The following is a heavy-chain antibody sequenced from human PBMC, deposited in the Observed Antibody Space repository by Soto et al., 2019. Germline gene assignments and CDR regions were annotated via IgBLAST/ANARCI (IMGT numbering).Heavy chain of an antibody. CDR3: ARDKPDYYGSGRPLDY. D-gene: IGHD3-10*01. J-gene: IGHJ4*02. CDR1: GFTFSSYS. V-gene: IGHV3-21*01. Sequence: PGGSLRLSCAASGFTFSSYSMNWVRQAPGKGLEWVSSISSSSSYIYYADSVKGRFTISRDNAKNSLYLQMNSLRAEDTAVYYCARDKPDYYGSGRPLDYWGQGTLVTVSS. CDR2: ISSSSSYI.